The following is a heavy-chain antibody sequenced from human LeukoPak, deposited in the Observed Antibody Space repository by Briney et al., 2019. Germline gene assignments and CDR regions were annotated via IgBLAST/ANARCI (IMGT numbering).Heavy chain of an antibody. J-gene: IGHJ3*02. CDR2: INHSGST. CDR1: GGSFSGYY. CDR3: ASSRIAARKAFDI. Sequence: SETLSLTCAVYGGSFSGYYWSWIRQPPGKGLEWIGEINHSGSTNYNPSLKSRVTISVDTSKNQFSLKLSSVTAADTVVYYCASSRIAARKAFDIWGQGTMVTVSS. D-gene: IGHD6-6*01. V-gene: IGHV4-34*01.